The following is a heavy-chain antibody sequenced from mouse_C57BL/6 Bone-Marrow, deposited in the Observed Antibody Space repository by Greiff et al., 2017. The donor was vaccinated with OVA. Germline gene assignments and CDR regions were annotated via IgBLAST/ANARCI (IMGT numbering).Heavy chain of an antibody. V-gene: IGHV1-82*01. J-gene: IGHJ2*01. CDR3: ASDGYYFYFDY. CDR1: GYAFSSSW. D-gene: IGHD2-3*01. CDR2: IYPGDGDT. Sequence: VQRVESGPELVKPGASVKISCKASGYAFSSSWMNWVKQRPGKGLEWIGRIYPGDGDTNYNGKFKGKATLTADKSSSTAYMQLSSLTSEDSAVYFCASDGYYFYFDYWGQGTTLTVSS.